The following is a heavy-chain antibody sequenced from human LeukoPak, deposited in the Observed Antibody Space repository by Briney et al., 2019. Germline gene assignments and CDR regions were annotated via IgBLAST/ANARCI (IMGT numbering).Heavy chain of an antibody. CDR3: AREGAAAEDVNWFDP. V-gene: IGHV1-2*02. J-gene: IGHJ5*02. Sequence: ASVKVSCKASGYTSTGYYMHWVRQAPGQGLEWMGWINPNSGGTHYTQKFQDRVTMTRDTSISTAYMELSSLRSDDTAVYYCAREGAAAEDVNWFDPWGQGTLVTVSS. CDR1: GYTSTGYY. CDR2: INPNSGGT. D-gene: IGHD6-25*01.